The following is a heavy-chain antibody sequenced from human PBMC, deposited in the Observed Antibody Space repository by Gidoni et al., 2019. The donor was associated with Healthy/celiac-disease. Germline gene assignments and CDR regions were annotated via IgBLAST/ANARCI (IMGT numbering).Heavy chain of an antibody. CDR3: ARESDILTGYSNWFDP. J-gene: IGHJ5*02. CDR2: IYYSGST. Sequence: QLQLQESGPGLVKPSATLSITCTVSGGSISSSSYYWGWIRQPPGKGLEWIGSIYYSGSTYYNPSLKSRVTISVDTSKNQFSLKLSSVTAADTAVYYCARESDILTGYSNWFDPWGQGTLVTVSS. V-gene: IGHV4-39*02. CDR1: GGSISSSSYY. D-gene: IGHD3-9*01.